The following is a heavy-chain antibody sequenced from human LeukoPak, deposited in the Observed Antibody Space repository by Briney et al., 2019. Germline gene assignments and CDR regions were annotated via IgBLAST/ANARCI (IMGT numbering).Heavy chain of an antibody. Sequence: SVKVSCKASGGTFSSYAISWVRQAPGQGLEWMGGIIPLFDTANYAQKFQGRVTITADESTSTVYMELSSLRSEDTAVYYCARDPSEFSYNFWSGYSYGFDIWGQGTMVTVSS. CDR3: ARDPSEFSYNFWSGYSYGFDI. CDR1: GGTFSSYA. J-gene: IGHJ3*02. V-gene: IGHV1-69*01. CDR2: IIPLFDTA. D-gene: IGHD3-3*01.